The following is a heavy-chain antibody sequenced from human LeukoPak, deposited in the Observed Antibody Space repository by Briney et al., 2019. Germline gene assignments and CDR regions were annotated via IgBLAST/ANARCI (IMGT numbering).Heavy chain of an antibody. CDR1: GYTFTSYG. V-gene: IGHV1-18*01. D-gene: IGHD2-15*01. J-gene: IGHJ4*02. CDR3: ARRYCSGGSCYDGDY. CDR2: ISAYNGNT. Sequence: GASVKVSCKASGYTFTSYGISGVRQAPGQGLEWMGWISAYNGNTNYAQKLQGRVTMTTDTSTSTAYMELRSLRSDDTAVYYCARRYCSGGSCYDGDYWGQGTLVTVSS.